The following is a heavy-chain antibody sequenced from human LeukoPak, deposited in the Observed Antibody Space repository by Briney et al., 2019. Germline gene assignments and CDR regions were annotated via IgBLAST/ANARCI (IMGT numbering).Heavy chain of an antibody. CDR1: GYTFTGYY. D-gene: IGHD3-3*02. V-gene: IGHV1-2*02. J-gene: IGHJ6*03. CDR2: INPNSGDT. CDR3: ASGRTIFYYYMDV. Sequence: ASVKVSCKASGYTFTGYYMHWVRQAPGQGLEWMGWINPNSGDTNYAQKFQGRVTMTRDTSISTVYMEVSRLRSDDTAIYYCASGRTIFYYYMDVWGKGTTVTISS.